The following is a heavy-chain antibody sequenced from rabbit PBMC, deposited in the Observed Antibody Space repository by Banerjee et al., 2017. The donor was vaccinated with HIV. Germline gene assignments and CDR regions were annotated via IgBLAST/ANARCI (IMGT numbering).Heavy chain of an antibody. J-gene: IGHJ4*01. Sequence: QERLVESGGGLVKPGGSLKLSCKASGFTLSSYYMCWVRQAPGKGLEWIACIDSGSSGFTYFASWAKGRFTISKTSSTTVTLQMTSLTAADTATYFCARDLDGVIGWNFGWWGQGTLVTVS. V-gene: IGHV1S45*01. CDR3: ARDLDGVIGWNFGW. CDR1: GFTLSSYY. CDR2: IDSGSSGFT. D-gene: IGHD4-1*01.